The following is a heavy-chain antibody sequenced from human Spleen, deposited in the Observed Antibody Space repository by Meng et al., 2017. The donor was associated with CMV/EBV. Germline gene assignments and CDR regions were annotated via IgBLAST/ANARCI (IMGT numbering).Heavy chain of an antibody. J-gene: IGHJ5*02. V-gene: IGHV4-34*01. D-gene: IGHD3-3*01. Sequence: VYGGSFSGCYWGWIRQPPGKGLEWIGKINHSGSTNYNPSLKSRVTISVDTSKNQFSLKLSSVTAADTAVYYCARGRWFWSGRNWFDPWGQGTLVTVSS. CDR1: GGSFSGCY. CDR3: ARGRWFWSGRNWFDP. CDR2: INHSGST.